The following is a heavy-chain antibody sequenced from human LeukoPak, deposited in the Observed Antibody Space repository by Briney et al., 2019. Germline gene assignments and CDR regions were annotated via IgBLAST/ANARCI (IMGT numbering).Heavy chain of an antibody. J-gene: IGHJ3*02. CDR2: ISSSSSNI. CDR3: ARSGTTYYYDSSARI. V-gene: IGHV3-48*04. D-gene: IGHD3-22*01. CDR1: GFTFSSYS. Sequence: PGGSLRLSCAASGFTFSSYSMNWVRQAPGKGLEWVSYISSSSSNIYYADSVRGRFTISRDNAKNSLYLQMNSLRAEDTAVYYCARSGTTYYYDSSARIWGQGIMVTVSS.